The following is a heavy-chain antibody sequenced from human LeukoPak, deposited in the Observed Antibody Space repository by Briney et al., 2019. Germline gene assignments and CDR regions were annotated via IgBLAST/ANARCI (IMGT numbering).Heavy chain of an antibody. CDR3: ASSPVITTD. Sequence: GRSLRPSCAASGITSSNYWTHWVRHAPGKGLEWVSRINSDGSRITNAASVKGRFTFPRDNAKNTLYLQMDSLRLQDTAVFSGASSPVITTDWGQGTLVTVPS. CDR1: GITSSNYW. D-gene: IGHD3-22*01. CDR2: INSDGSRI. V-gene: IGHV3-74*01. J-gene: IGHJ4*02.